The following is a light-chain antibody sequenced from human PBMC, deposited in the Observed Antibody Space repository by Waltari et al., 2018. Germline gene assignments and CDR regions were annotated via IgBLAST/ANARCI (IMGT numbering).Light chain of an antibody. V-gene: IGKV4-1*01. CDR3: QQYYGTPPRT. CDR2: WAS. J-gene: IGKJ1*01. CDR1: QSVLYNSDNKNY. Sequence: DIVMTQSPASLAVSLGERATINCKSSQSVLYNSDNKNYLAWYQQKPGQPPKLLIYWASTRESGVPDRFSGSGSGTDFTLTITSLQAEDVAVYYCQQYYGTPPRTFGQGTKVEIK.